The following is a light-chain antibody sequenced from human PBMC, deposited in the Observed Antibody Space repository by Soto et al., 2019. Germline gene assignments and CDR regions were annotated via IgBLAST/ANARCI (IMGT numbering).Light chain of an antibody. J-gene: IGLJ2*01. Sequence: QSVLTQPPSVSGAPGQRVTISCTGSSSNIGAGYDVHWYQQLPGTAPKLLIYGNSNRPSGVPDRFSGSKSGTSASLAITGAQGGDGADYFCQSYDSTVVFGGGTKLTVL. CDR1: SSNIGAGYD. CDR2: GNS. CDR3: QSYDSTVV. V-gene: IGLV1-40*01.